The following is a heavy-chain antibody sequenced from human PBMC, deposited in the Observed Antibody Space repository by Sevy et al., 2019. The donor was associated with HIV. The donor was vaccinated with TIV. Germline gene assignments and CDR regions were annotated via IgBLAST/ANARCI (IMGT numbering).Heavy chain of an antibody. J-gene: IGHJ4*02. V-gene: IGHV4-34*01. CDR1: GGSFSGYY. D-gene: IGHD3-10*01. CDR3: ARVSSAYYYGSGRSFDY. Sequence: SETLSLTCAVYGGSFSGYYWSWTRQPPGKGLEWIGEINHSGSTNYNPSLKSRVTISVDTSKNQFSLKLSSVTAADTAVYYCARVSSAYYYGSGRSFDYWGQGTLVTVSS. CDR2: INHSGST.